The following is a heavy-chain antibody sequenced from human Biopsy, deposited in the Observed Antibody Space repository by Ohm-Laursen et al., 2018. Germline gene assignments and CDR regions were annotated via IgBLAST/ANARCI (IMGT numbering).Heavy chain of an antibody. CDR1: GGSIRNNNYY. J-gene: IGHJ5*02. V-gene: IGHV4-39*01. D-gene: IGHD3-22*01. CDR3: ARDYDTSGYYYVS. CDR2: IFYRGGT. Sequence: TLSLTCTVSGGSIRNNNYYWGWIRQPPGKGLEWIGSIFYRGGTHYKPSLKSRVNISVDTSKNQFSLKLNSVTAADTAVYYCARDYDTSGYYYVSWGQGTLVTVSS.